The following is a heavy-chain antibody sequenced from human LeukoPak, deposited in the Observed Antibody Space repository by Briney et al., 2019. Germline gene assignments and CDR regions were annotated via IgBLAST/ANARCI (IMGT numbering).Heavy chain of an antibody. V-gene: IGHV3-30*04. J-gene: IGHJ4*02. CDR2: ISYDGSNK. Sequence: GRSLRLSCAASGFTFSSYAMHWVRQAPGKGLEWVAVISYDGSNKYYADSVKGRFTISRDNSKNTLYLQMNSLRAEDTAVYYCARDRDLLLFDYWGQGTLVTISS. CDR1: GFTFSSYA. D-gene: IGHD2/OR15-2a*01. CDR3: ARDRDLLLFDY.